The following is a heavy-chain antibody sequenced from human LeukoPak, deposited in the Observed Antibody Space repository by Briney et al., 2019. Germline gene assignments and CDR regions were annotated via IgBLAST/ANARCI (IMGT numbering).Heavy chain of an antibody. CDR3: AKDIVGGNY. D-gene: IGHD1-26*01. V-gene: IGHV3-30*18. CDR2: MSYEETYK. CDR1: GFSVRDYA. Sequence: GGSLRLSCAASGFSVRDYAMHWVRQAPGKGLEWVAVMSYEETYKNYAEAVKGRFTISRDNSKNTLYLQMNSLRAEDTAVYYCAKDIVGGNYWGQGTLVTVSS. J-gene: IGHJ4*02.